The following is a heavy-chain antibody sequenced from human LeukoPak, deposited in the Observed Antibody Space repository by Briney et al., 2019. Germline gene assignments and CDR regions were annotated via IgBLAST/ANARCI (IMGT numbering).Heavy chain of an antibody. J-gene: IGHJ4*02. CDR1: GFTFSTYS. CDR3: ARVARGNYYHFDS. V-gene: IGHV3-48*04. CDR2: ISNNSEAT. Sequence: GGSLRLSCAASGFTFSTYSLTWVRQAPGKGLEWVSYISNNSEATSYADSVKGRFTSSRDYARNSLYLHMTSLRAEDTAVYYCARVARGNYYHFDSWGQGTLVTVSS. D-gene: IGHD1-26*01.